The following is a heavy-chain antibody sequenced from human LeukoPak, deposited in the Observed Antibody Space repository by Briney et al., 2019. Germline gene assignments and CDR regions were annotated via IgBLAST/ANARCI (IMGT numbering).Heavy chain of an antibody. CDR2: IWYDGSNK. Sequence: GGSLRLSCAASGFTFSSYGMHWVRQAPGKGLEWVAVIWYDGSNKYYADSVKGRFTISRDNSKNTLYLQMNSQRAEDTAVYYCAKGNCRGTSCYSDYWGQGTLVTVSS. CDR3: AKGNCRGTSCYSDY. V-gene: IGHV3-33*06. J-gene: IGHJ4*02. D-gene: IGHD2-2*02. CDR1: GFTFSSYG.